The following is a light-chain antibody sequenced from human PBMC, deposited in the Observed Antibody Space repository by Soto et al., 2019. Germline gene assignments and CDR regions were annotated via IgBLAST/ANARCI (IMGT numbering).Light chain of an antibody. CDR3: SSYTTDNTRV. Sequence: QSALTQPASVSGSPGQSITISCAGTISDVGGYNYVSWYQQYPGKAPKLMIYDVSSRPSGVSIRFSGSKSVNTAYLTISGLQAEDEADYYCSSYTTDNTRVFGTGTKLTVL. CDR1: ISDVGGYNY. J-gene: IGLJ1*01. CDR2: DVS. V-gene: IGLV2-14*01.